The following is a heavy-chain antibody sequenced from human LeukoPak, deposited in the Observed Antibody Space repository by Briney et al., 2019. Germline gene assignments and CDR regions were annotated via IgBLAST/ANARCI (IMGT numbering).Heavy chain of an antibody. Sequence: ASVKVSCKASGYTFTGYYIHWVRQAPGQGLEWMGWINPNSGGTNYAQKFQGRVTMTRDTSISTAYMELSRLRSDDTAVYYCARGSLRGYSYGYGYWGQGTLVTVSS. CDR3: ARGSLRGYSYGYGY. J-gene: IGHJ4*02. CDR2: INPNSGGT. V-gene: IGHV1-2*02. CDR1: GYTFTGYY. D-gene: IGHD5-18*01.